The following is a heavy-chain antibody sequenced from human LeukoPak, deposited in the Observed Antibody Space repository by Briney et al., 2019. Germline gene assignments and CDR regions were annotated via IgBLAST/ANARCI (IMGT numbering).Heavy chain of an antibody. V-gene: IGHV4-30-4*01. J-gene: IGHJ4*02. D-gene: IGHD6-19*01. CDR1: GGSISSGDYY. CDR3: AGPGIAVAGSEEI. CDR2: IYYSGST. Sequence: SQTLSLTCTVSGGSISSGDYYWSWIRQPPGKGLEWIGYIYYSGSTYYNPSLKSRVTISVDTSKNQFSLKLSSVTAADTAVYYCAGPGIAVAGSEEIWGQGTLVTVSS.